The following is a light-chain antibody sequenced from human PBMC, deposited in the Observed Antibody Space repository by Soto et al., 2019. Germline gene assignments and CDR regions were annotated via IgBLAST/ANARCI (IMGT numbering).Light chain of an antibody. V-gene: IGLV1-40*01. Sequence: QSVLTQPRSVSGAPGQRVTISCTGRSSNIGAGYDVHWYQQLPGTAPKLLIYGNSNRPSGVPDRFSGSKSGTSASLAITGLQAEDEADYYCQSYDSSLSGYVFGTGTKVTVL. CDR1: SSNIGAGYD. J-gene: IGLJ1*01. CDR2: GNS. CDR3: QSYDSSLSGYV.